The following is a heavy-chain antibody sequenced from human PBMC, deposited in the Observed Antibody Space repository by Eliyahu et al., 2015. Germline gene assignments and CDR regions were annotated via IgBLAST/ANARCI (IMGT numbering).Heavy chain of an antibody. V-gene: IGHV3-9*01. CDR1: GFTFDDYA. D-gene: IGHD3-9*01. Sequence: EVQLVESGGGLVQPGRSLRLSCAASGFTFDDYAXHWXRQAXGKGLEWVSGISWNSGSIGYADSVKGRFTISRDNAKNSLYLQMNSLRAEDTALYYCAKSDGWLLSGPLDYWGQGTLVTVSS. CDR3: AKSDGWLLSGPLDY. J-gene: IGHJ4*02. CDR2: ISWNSGSI.